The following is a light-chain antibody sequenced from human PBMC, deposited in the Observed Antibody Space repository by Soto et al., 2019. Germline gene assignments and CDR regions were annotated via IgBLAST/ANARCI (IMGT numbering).Light chain of an antibody. CDR3: QQNYRPTLN. V-gene: IGKV1-39*01. CDR1: QSISSY. CDR2: TTS. Sequence: PITYSPSSMSASVVYAVTIICRASQSISSYLNWYQQKPGKAPKLLIYTTSSLQSGVPSRFSGSGSGTDFTLTVTSLQPEDFATYYCQQNYRPTLNFAGGTNAEI. J-gene: IGKJ4*01.